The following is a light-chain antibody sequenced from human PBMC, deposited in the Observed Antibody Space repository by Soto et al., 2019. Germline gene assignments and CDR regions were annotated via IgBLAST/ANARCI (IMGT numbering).Light chain of an antibody. CDR3: QQYNNWPQT. J-gene: IGKJ1*01. Sequence: EIVMTQSPATLSVSPGERATLSCRARQSFSSNLAWYQQKPGQAPRLLIYGASTRATGIPARFSGSGPGTEFTLTISSLQSEDFAVYYCQQYNNWPQTFGQGTKVDIK. CDR1: QSFSSN. CDR2: GAS. V-gene: IGKV3D-15*01.